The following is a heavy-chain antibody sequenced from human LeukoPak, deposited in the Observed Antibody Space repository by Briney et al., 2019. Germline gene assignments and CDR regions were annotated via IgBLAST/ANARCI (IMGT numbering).Heavy chain of an antibody. CDR1: GFTFSSYA. CDR3: AKWRWFGETALDY. Sequence: PGGSLRLSCSASGFTFSSYAMHWVRQAPGKGLEYVSAISSNGGSTYYADSVKGRFTISRDNSKSTLYLQMNGLRAEDTALYYCAKWRWFGETALDYWGQGTLVTVSS. D-gene: IGHD3-10*01. CDR2: ISSNGGST. J-gene: IGHJ4*02. V-gene: IGHV3-64*04.